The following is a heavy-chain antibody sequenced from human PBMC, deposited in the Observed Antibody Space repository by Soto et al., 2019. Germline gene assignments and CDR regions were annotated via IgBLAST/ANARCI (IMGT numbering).Heavy chain of an antibody. CDR1: GFSLSTSRVG. Sequence: QITLKESGPTLVKPTQTLTLTCTFSGFSLSTSRVGVGWIRQPPGKALEWLAVIYWDDAKTYRPSLKSRLTIXXDTSKNQVALTMPNMDPVDTATYYSAHAYGGRSLYWGQGTLVTVSS. CDR2: IYWDDAK. D-gene: IGHD1-26*01. V-gene: IGHV2-5*02. CDR3: AHAYGGRSLY. J-gene: IGHJ4*02.